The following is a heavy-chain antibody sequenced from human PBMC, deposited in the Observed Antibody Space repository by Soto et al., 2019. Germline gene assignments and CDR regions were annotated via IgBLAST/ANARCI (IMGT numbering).Heavy chain of an antibody. V-gene: IGHV1-18*01. Sequence: QVQLVQSGAEVKKPGASVKVSCKASGYTFTSYGISWVRQAPGQGLEWMGWISAYNGNTNYAQKLQGRVTMTTDTSTSTAYMELRSLRSDDTSVYYWARDLLFGYSTTMFNFDYWGQGTLVTVSS. CDR2: ISAYNGNT. CDR1: GYTFTSYG. CDR3: ARDLLFGYSTTMFNFDY. J-gene: IGHJ4*02. D-gene: IGHD4-4*01.